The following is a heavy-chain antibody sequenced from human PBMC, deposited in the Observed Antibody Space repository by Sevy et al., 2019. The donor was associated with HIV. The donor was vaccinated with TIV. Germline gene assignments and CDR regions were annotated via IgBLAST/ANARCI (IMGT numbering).Heavy chain of an antibody. J-gene: IGHJ6*02. CDR3: AKDLWHAKRITIFGVVSRPYYYGMDV. V-gene: IGHV3-30*18. CDR1: GFTFSSYG. Sequence: GGSLRLSCAASGFTFSSYGMHWVRQAPGKGLEWVAVISYDGSNKYYADSVKGRFTISRDNSKNTLYLQMNSLRAEDTAVDYGAKDLWHAKRITIFGVVSRPYYYGMDVWGQGTTVTVSS. D-gene: IGHD3-3*01. CDR2: ISYDGSNK.